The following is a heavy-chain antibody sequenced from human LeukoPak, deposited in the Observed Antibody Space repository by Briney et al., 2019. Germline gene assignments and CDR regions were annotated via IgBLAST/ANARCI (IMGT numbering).Heavy chain of an antibody. CDR3: ARDHFDYYGSEAVWDWFDP. V-gene: IGHV4-39*07. D-gene: IGHD3-10*01. J-gene: IGHJ5*02. CDR2: IYYSGST. CDR1: GGSISSSSYY. Sequence: SETLSLTCTVSGGSISSSSYYWGWIRQPPGKGLEWIGSIYYSGSTYYNPSLKSRVTISVDTSKNQFSLKLSSVTAVDTAVYYCARDHFDYYGSEAVWDWFDPWGQGTLVTVSS.